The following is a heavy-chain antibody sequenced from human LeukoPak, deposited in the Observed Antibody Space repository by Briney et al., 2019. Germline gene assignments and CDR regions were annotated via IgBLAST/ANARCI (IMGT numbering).Heavy chain of an antibody. CDR3: ARDTGIAAAGTVY. CDR1: GFTFSSYA. D-gene: IGHD6-13*01. V-gene: IGHV3-23*01. J-gene: IGHJ4*02. CDR2: ISGSGGST. Sequence: GGSLRLSCAASGFTFSSYAMSWVRQAPGKGLEWVSAISGSGGSTYYADSVKGRFTISRDNAKNSLYLQMNSLRAEDTALYYCARDTGIAAAGTVYWGQGTLVTVSS.